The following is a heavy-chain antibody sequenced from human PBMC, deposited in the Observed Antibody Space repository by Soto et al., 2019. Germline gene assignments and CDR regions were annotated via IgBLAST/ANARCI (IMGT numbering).Heavy chain of an antibody. CDR3: AHTPRYTAAARGATFDY. CDR2: IYWDDDE. J-gene: IGHJ4*02. V-gene: IGHV2-5*02. D-gene: IGHD2-2*01. Sequence: QITLKESGPTLVIPTQTLTLTCTFSGFSLSTSGVGVGWIRQPPGTALECLGRIYWDDDERYSPSLESRLTIHRDTSKYQVVLTMTKIDPVDTATYYCAHTPRYTAAARGATFDYWGQGILVTVSS. CDR1: GFSLSTSGVG.